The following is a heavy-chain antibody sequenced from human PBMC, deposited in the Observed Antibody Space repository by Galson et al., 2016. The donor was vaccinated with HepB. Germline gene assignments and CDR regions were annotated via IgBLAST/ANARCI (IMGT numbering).Heavy chain of an antibody. D-gene: IGHD3-16*01. CDR1: GYMFISYG. V-gene: IGHV1-18*04. Sequence: SVKVSCKASGYMFISYGISWVRQAPGQGLEWMGWISTFNGKTDFARKFQGRVTMTTDTSTNTALMDLRSLRSDDTAVYYCARGVGGVGDYSEGYYYHYYIDVWGTGTPVTVTS. J-gene: IGHJ6*03. CDR3: ARGVGGVGDYSEGYYYHYYIDV. CDR2: ISTFNGKT.